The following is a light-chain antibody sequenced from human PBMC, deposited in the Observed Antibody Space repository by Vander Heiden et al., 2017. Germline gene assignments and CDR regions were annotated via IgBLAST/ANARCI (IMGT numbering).Light chain of an antibody. CDR1: SSNVGSNT. CDR3: ATWDDSLNGPV. V-gene: IGLV1-44*01. Sequence: TISCSGSSSNVGSNTVNWYQQLPGTAPKLLIYSNDQRHSGVPDRFSGSKSGTSASLAISGLQSEDEADYYCATWDDSLNGPVFGGGTKVTVV. CDR2: SND. J-gene: IGLJ2*01.